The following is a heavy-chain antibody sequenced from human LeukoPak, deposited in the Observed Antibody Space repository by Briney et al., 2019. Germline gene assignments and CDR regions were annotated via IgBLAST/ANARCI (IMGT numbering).Heavy chain of an antibody. J-gene: IGHJ5*02. V-gene: IGHV4-34*01. D-gene: IGHD3-16*01. CDR3: ASAYSAIGYNWFAP. CDR1: GGSCSGYY. Sequence: SVTLTFTCAVYGGSCSGYYWSWIRQPPGKGLEWIGEINHSGSTNYNPALNSRVTISVDTSKHQFSLKPSSVTAAHTAVYYRASAYSAIGYNWFAPSGEGSLVTVSS. CDR2: INHSGST.